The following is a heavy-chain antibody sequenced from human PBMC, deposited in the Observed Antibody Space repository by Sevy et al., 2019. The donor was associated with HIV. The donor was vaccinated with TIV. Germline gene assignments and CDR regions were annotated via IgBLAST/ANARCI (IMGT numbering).Heavy chain of an antibody. CDR2: IYYSGST. V-gene: IGHV4-39*01. D-gene: IGHD1-7*01. Sequence: SETLSLTCTVSGGSISSSSYYWGWIRQPPGKGLEWIGSIYYSGSTYYNPSLKGRVTISVDTSKNQFSLKLSSVTAADTAVYYCARRGYNWNYGGGFDYWGQGTLVTVSS. CDR1: GGSISSSSYY. J-gene: IGHJ4*02. CDR3: ARRGYNWNYGGGFDY.